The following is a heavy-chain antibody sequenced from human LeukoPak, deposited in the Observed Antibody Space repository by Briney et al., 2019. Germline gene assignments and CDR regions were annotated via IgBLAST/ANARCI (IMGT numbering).Heavy chain of an antibody. D-gene: IGHD4-17*01. Sequence: SETLSLTCTVSGGSISNYYWSWIRQPPGKGLEWIGYIYYTGSTNYNPSLKSRVTISVDTSKKQISLNLSSETAADTAVYYCAGGGTTVTFDYWGQGTLVTVS. CDR3: AGGGTTVTFDY. CDR2: IYYTGST. J-gene: IGHJ4*02. V-gene: IGHV4-59*03. CDR1: GGSISNYY.